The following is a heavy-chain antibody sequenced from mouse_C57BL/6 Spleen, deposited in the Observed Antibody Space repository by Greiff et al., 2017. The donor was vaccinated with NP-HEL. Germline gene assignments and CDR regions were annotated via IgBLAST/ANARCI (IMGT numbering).Heavy chain of an antibody. CDR1: GYAFSSYW. Sequence: QVQLQQSGAELVKPGASVKISCKASGYAFSSYWMNWVKQRPGKGLEWIGQIYPGDGDTNYNGKFKGKATLTADKSSSTAYMQLSSLTSEDSAVYFCARSNYSNPAWFAYWGQGTLVTVSA. D-gene: IGHD2-5*01. V-gene: IGHV1-80*01. CDR3: ARSNYSNPAWFAY. J-gene: IGHJ3*01. CDR2: IYPGDGDT.